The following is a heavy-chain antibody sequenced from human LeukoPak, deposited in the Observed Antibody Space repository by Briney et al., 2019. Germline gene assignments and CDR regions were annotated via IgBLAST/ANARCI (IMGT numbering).Heavy chain of an antibody. CDR1: GGSISSNY. J-gene: IGHJ3*02. CDR2: IHYSGTT. CDR3: ARTYISGYQPDAFDI. Sequence: PETLSLTRTVSGGSISSNYWSWIRQPPGRGLEWIGYIHYSGTTNYNPSPKSRFTISVDTSKNQFSLKLSSVTAADTAVYYCARTYISGYQPDAFDIWGQGTMVTVSS. D-gene: IGHD3-22*01. V-gene: IGHV4-59*01.